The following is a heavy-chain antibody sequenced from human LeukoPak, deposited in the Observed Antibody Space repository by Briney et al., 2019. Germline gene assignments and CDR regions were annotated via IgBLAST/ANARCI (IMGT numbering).Heavy chain of an antibody. CDR1: VFTFSDYY. Sequence: GGSLRLSCAASVFTFSDYYMSWIRQAPGKGLEWVSYISSSGSTIYYADSVKGRFTISRDNAKNSLYLQMNSLRAEDTAVYYCARDDVDTGYTEPYWGQGTLVTVSS. CDR2: ISSSGSTI. D-gene: IGHD5-18*01. V-gene: IGHV3-11*01. CDR3: ARDDVDTGYTEPY. J-gene: IGHJ4*02.